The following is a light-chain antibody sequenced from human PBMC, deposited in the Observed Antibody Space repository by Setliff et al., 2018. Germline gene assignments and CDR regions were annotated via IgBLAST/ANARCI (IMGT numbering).Light chain of an antibody. CDR1: SSDVGGYNF. V-gene: IGLV2-8*01. Sequence: QSALTQPPPASGSPGQSVTISCTGTSSDVGGYNFVAWYQQHPGKAPKLMIYEVSQRPSGVPDRFSGSKSGNTASLTVSGLQAEDEADYYCSAYTSLSTRVFGTGTKVTVL. CDR3: SAYTSLSTRV. J-gene: IGLJ1*01. CDR2: EVS.